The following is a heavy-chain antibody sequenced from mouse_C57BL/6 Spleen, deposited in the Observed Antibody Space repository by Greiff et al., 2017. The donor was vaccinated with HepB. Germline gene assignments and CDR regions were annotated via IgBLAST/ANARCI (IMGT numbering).Heavy chain of an antibody. V-gene: IGHV5-4*01. CDR3: ARDLLYYYAMDY. J-gene: IGHJ4*01. Sequence: EVQLQESGGGLVKPGGSLKLSCAASGFTFSSYAMSWVRQTPEKRLEWVATISDGGSYTYYPDNVKGRFTISRDNAKNNLYLQMSHLKSEDTAMYYCARDLLYYYAMDYWGQGTSVTVSS. CDR1: GFTFSSYA. D-gene: IGHD1-1*01. CDR2: ISDGGSYT.